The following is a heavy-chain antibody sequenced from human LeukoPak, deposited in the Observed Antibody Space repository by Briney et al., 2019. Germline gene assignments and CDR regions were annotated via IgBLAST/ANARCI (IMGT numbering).Heavy chain of an antibody. V-gene: IGHV3-72*01. CDR3: ARGGEDGYNDYFDY. CDR1: GFTFSNYV. J-gene: IGHJ4*02. CDR2: TRNKANSYTT. D-gene: IGHD5-24*01. Sequence: GGSLRLSCAASGFTFSNYVMSWVRQAPGKGLEWAGRTRNKANSYTTEYAASVKGRFTISRDDSKNSLYLQMNSLKTEDTAVYYCARGGEDGYNDYFDYWGQGTLVTVSS.